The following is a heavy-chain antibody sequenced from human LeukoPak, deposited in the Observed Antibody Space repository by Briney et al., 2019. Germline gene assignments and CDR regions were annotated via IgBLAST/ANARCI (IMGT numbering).Heavy chain of an antibody. J-gene: IGHJ4*02. Sequence: SETLSLTCTVSGGSISSGGYYWSWIRQHPGKGLEWIGYIYYSGSTYYNPSLKSRVTISVDTSKNQFSLKLSSVTAADTAVYYCAREGHDYGDYGETDYWGQGTLVTVSS. V-gene: IGHV4-31*03. D-gene: IGHD4-17*01. CDR3: AREGHDYGDYGETDY. CDR1: GGSISSGGYY. CDR2: IYYSGST.